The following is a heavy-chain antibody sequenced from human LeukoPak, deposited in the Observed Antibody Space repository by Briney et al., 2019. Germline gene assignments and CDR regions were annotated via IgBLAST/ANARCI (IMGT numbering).Heavy chain of an antibody. CDR1: GFTFSSYE. D-gene: IGHD4-23*01. V-gene: IGHV3-48*03. Sequence: GGSLRLSCAASGFTFSSYEMNWVRQAPGKGLEWVSYISSGDSAIYYADSVKGRFTISGDNAKNSLYLQMNSLRAEDTAVYYCAGVYGGRQVDYWGQGTLVTVSS. J-gene: IGHJ4*02. CDR2: ISSGDSAI. CDR3: AGVYGGRQVDY.